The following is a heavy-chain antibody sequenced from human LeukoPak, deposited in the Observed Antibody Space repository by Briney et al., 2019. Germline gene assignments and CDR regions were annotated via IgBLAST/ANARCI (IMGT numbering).Heavy chain of an antibody. CDR3: ARGVWYFEGAFDI. V-gene: IGHV3-7*01. CDR1: GFTFSSYW. Sequence: GGSLRLSCAASGFTFSSYWMSWVRQAPGKGLEWVANIKQDGSEKYYVDSVKGRFTIPRDNAKNSLCLQMNSLRAEDTAVYYCARGVWYFEGAFDIWGQGTMVTVSS. J-gene: IGHJ3*02. D-gene: IGHD3-9*01. CDR2: IKQDGSEK.